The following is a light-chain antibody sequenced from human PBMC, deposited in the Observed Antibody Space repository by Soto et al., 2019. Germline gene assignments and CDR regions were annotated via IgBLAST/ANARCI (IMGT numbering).Light chain of an antibody. CDR2: MGS. V-gene: IGKV1-5*03. J-gene: IGKJ1*01. CDR1: QSIRSTW. CDR3: QQYAAQSPWT. Sequence: DVQMTQSPSTLSASVGDKVTITCRASQSIRSTWLAWFQQRPGKAPNVLIYMGSTLASGVSSRFSGSGSVTEFTLAISSLQPDYFATYFCQQYAAQSPWTFGQGTRVE.